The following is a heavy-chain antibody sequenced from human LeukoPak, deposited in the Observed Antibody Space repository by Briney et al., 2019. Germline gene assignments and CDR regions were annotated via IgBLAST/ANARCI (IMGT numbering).Heavy chain of an antibody. V-gene: IGHV3-74*01. J-gene: IGHJ4*02. Sequence: PGGSLRLSCAASGFTFSSYWMHWVRQAPGKGLVWVSRINSDGSSTSYADSVKGRLTISRDNAKNTLYLQMNSLRAEDTAVYYCARLTYYYDSSGYGSTDDYWGQGTLVTVSS. D-gene: IGHD3-22*01. CDR3: ARLTYYYDSSGYGSTDDY. CDR2: INSDGSST. CDR1: GFTFSSYW.